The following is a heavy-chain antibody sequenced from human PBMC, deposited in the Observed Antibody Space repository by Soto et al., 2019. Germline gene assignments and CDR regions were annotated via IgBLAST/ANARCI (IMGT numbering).Heavy chain of an antibody. Sequence: GGSLRLSCAASGFTFSTYGMHWVRQAPGKGLEWVAVISHDGSNKYFADSVKGRFTISRDNSKNTLYLQMNSLREEDTAVYYCAKETGDSYGFQPNALDVWGQGTTVTVSS. D-gene: IGHD5-18*01. CDR2: ISHDGSNK. CDR3: AKETGDSYGFQPNALDV. J-gene: IGHJ6*02. CDR1: GFTFSTYG. V-gene: IGHV3-30*18.